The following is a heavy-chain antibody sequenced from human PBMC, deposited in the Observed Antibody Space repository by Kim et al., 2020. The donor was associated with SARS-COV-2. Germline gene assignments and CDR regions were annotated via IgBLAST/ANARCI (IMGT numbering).Heavy chain of an antibody. J-gene: IGHJ5*02. D-gene: IGHD3-10*01. CDR2: INAGNGNT. Sequence: ASVKVSCKASGYTFTSYAMHWVRQAPGQRLEWMGWINAGNGNTKYSQKFQGRVTITRDTSASTAYMELSSLRSEDTAVYYCARDGSWSYNWFDPWGQGTLVTVSS. CDR1: GYTFTSYA. CDR3: ARDGSWSYNWFDP. V-gene: IGHV1-3*01.